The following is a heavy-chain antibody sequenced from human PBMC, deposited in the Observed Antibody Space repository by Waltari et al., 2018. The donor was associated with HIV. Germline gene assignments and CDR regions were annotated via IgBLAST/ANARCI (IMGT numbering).Heavy chain of an antibody. V-gene: IGHV1-8*01. CDR3: TRSLALRIAAPGADI. Sequence: QVQLVQSGAELKRPGASVRISCAPSGYTFTNYDIMWVRQAPGQGLEWMGWINPKTGDTGFLDGFQGRITMTRNISSGTAYMDLTRLTKEDTATYYCTRSLALRIAAPGADIWGQGTSLIVSS. CDR1: GYTFTNYD. J-gene: IGHJ6*02. CDR2: INPKTGDT. D-gene: IGHD2-8*02.